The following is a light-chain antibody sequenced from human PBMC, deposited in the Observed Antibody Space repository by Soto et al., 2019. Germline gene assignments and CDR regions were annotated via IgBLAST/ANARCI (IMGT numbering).Light chain of an antibody. J-gene: IGLJ1*01. Sequence: QSVLTQPPSVSGAPGQRVSISCTGSTSNIGAPYDVHWYQHLPGTAPKLLIYGDNNRPSGVPDRFSGSKSGTSASLAITRLQAEDEADYYCGTWDDSLFSFVFGPGTKVTVL. CDR3: GTWDDSLFSFV. V-gene: IGLV1-40*01. CDR1: TSNIGAPYD. CDR2: GDN.